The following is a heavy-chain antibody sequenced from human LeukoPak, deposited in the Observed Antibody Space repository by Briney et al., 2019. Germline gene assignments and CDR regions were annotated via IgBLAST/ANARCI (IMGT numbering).Heavy chain of an antibody. Sequence: GGSLRLFCAASGYTFSNYAMRCVRHARGRGLEWVSTIRDGGAYGFYEDSVKGRFTISRDNSDNLVYLQMNNLRAEDTAEYYCAKRARYNSARATDFDSWGQGTQVTVSS. J-gene: IGHJ4*02. CDR2: IRDGGAYG. V-gene: IGHV3-23*01. CDR3: AKRARYNSARATDFDS. D-gene: IGHD6-19*01. CDR1: GYTFSNYA.